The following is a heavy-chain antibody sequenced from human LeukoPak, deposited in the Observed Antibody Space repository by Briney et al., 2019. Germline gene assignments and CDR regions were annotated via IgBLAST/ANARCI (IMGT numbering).Heavy chain of an antibody. V-gene: IGHV1-46*01. Sequence: ASVKVSCKASGYTFTSYNMHWVRQAPGQGLEWMGIINPSGGSTSYAQKFQGRVTMTRDMSTSTVYMELTSLRSEDTAVYYCARDLRITIFGVVIPWAFDIWGQGTMVTVSS. D-gene: IGHD3-3*01. CDR3: ARDLRITIFGVVIPWAFDI. CDR2: INPSGGST. J-gene: IGHJ3*02. CDR1: GYTFTSYN.